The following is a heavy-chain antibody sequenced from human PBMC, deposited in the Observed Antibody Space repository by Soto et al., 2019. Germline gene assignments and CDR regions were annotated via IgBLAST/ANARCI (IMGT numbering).Heavy chain of an antibody. J-gene: IGHJ3*02. D-gene: IGHD3-22*01. V-gene: IGHV3-21*01. CDR3: ATGPYDSSGYYYRPFDI. CDR2: ISSSSSYI. Sequence: GGSLRLSCAASGFTFSSYSMNWVRQAPGKGLEWVSSISSSSSYIYYADSVKGRFTISRDNAKNSLYLQMNSLRAEDTAVYYRATGPYDSSGYYYRPFDIWGQGTMVTVSS. CDR1: GFTFSSYS.